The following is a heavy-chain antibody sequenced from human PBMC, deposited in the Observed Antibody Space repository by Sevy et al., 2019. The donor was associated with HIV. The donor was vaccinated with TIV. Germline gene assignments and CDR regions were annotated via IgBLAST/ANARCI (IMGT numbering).Heavy chain of an antibody. D-gene: IGHD3-16*01. J-gene: IGHJ4*02. CDR3: ARHGAWRFYFDF. CDR2: IYYNGDT. Sequence: SETLCLTCTVSGGSMSSSDYFWGWVRQPPGKGLEWIGSIYYNGDTYHSPSLKSRVTVAVDTSKNQFFLTLTSVTAADTAIYYCARHGAWRFYFDFWGQGALVTVSS. CDR1: GGSMSSSDYF. V-gene: IGHV4-39*01.